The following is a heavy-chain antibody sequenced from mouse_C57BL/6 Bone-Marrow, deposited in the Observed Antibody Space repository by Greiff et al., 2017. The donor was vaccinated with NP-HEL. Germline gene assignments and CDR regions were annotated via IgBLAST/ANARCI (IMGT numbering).Heavy chain of an antibody. CDR3: ARGIYDGYTWFAY. J-gene: IGHJ3*01. CDR2: ISYDGSN. D-gene: IGHD2-3*01. V-gene: IGHV3-6*01. CDR1: GYSITSGYY. Sequence: EVQLVESGPGLVKPSQSLSLTCSVTGYSITSGYYWNWIRQFPGNKLEWMGYISYDGSNNYNPSLKNRISITRDTSKNQFFLKLNSVTTEDTATYYCARGIYDGYTWFAYWGQGTLVTVSA.